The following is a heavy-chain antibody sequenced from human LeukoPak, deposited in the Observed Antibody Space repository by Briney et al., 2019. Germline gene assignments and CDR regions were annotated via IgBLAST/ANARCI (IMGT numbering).Heavy chain of an antibody. Sequence: GSLRLSCTASGFTFSSYAMNWVRQAPGKGLEWVSAISGSGGMTYYADSVKGRFTISSDNSKNTLYLQMNSLRAEDTAVYYCARGGIVVVPAAHDAFDIWGQGTMVTVSS. D-gene: IGHD2-2*01. CDR2: ISGSGGMT. V-gene: IGHV3-23*01. CDR1: GFTFSSYA. J-gene: IGHJ3*02. CDR3: ARGGIVVVPAAHDAFDI.